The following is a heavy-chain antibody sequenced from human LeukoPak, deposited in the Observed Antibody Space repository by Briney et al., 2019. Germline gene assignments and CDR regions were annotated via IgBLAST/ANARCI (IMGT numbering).Heavy chain of an antibody. J-gene: IGHJ4*02. V-gene: IGHV4-34*01. D-gene: IGHD6-13*01. CDR2: INHSGST. CDR1: GGSFSSYY. Sequence: SETLSLTCAVYGGSFSSYYWSWIRQSPGKGLEWIGKINHSGSTNYNPSLKSRVTISVDTSKNQFSLKLSSVTAADTAVYYCAKDSIPIGIAAAGLDYWGQGTLVTVSS. CDR3: AKDSIPIGIAAAGLDY.